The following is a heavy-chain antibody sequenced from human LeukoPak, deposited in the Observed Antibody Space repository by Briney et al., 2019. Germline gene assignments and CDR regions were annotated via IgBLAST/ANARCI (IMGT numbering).Heavy chain of an antibody. J-gene: IGHJ3*01. V-gene: IGHV4-61*02. D-gene: IGHD2-2*01. CDR1: GGSITSSTYY. CDR2: LFASGNY. CDR3: AAFCASTSCLGHVFDV. Sequence: SETLSLTCSVSGGSITSSTYYWAWIRQSAENGLQYLGRLFASGNYNYNPSLKGRAAMSVDTSKSQISLMLTSVTGADTAVYYCAAFCASTSCLGHVFDVWGHGTMVTVSS.